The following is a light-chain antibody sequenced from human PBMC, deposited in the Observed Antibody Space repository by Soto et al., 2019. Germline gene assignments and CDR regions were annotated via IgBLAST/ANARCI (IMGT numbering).Light chain of an antibody. CDR2: DAS. J-gene: IGKJ5*01. CDR3: QHRGNWLPIT. V-gene: IGKV3-11*01. CDR1: QSVSSN. Sequence: EIVLTQSPATLSFSPGERATLSCRASQSVSSNLAWYQQKPGQAPRLLIYDASNRATGIPARVSRSGSGTDFTLTSRSIEPEDFAVDDCQHRGNWLPITFGQGTRLEIK.